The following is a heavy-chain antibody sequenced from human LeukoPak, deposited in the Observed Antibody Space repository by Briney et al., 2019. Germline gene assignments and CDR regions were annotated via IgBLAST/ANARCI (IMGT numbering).Heavy chain of an antibody. CDR1: GVNISSYY. CDR2: IYSSGGT. Sequence: SETLSLTCTVSGVNISSYYWTWIRQPAGKGLEWIGRIYSSGGTNYNPSLKSRVTMSVDMSKNQFSLKLSSVTAADTAVYYCASYIVSNVYYCYWGPGTLVTVSS. CDR3: ASYIVSNVYYCY. J-gene: IGHJ4*02. D-gene: IGHD2-21*01. V-gene: IGHV4-4*07.